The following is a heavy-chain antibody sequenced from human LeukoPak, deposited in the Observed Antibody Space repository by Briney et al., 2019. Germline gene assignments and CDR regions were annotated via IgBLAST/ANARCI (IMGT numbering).Heavy chain of an antibody. CDR1: GYTFTSYA. J-gene: IGHJ4*02. CDR3: ARVYSGGWPFDY. D-gene: IGHD6-19*01. V-gene: IGHV1-3*01. CDR2: INAGNGNT. Sequence: GASVKVSCKASGYTFTSYAMHWVRQAPGQRLEWMGWINAGNGNTKYSQKFQGRVTITRDTSASTAYMELSSLRSEDTAVYYCARVYSGGWPFDYWGQGTLVTVSS.